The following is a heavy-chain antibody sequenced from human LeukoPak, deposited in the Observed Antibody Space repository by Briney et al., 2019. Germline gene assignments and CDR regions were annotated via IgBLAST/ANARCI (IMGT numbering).Heavy chain of an antibody. CDR3: VAWGNSGNS. CDR1: GFTFSSYW. Sequence: GGSLRLSCAASGFTFSSYWMSWVRQAPAKGLEWVAHMNGDGSQIYYMDFVKGRFTISRDNAKNSLYLQMNGLRAEDTAVYYCVAWGNSGNSWGQGTMVIVSS. V-gene: IGHV3-7*01. CDR2: MNGDGSQI. D-gene: IGHD1-26*01. J-gene: IGHJ3*01.